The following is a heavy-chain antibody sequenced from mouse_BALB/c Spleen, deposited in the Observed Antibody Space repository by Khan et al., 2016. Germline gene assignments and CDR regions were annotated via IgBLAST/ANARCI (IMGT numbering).Heavy chain of an antibody. V-gene: IGHV3-2*02. Sequence: EVKLEVSGPGLVKPSQSLSLTCTVTGYSITSGYGWNWIRQFPGNKLEWMGYISYSGSTNYNPSLKSRISITRDTSKNQFFLQLNSVTTEDTATYSCARTARIKYWGQGTTLTVSS. CDR2: ISYSGST. D-gene: IGHD1-2*01. CDR1: GYSITSGYG. J-gene: IGHJ2*01. CDR3: ARTARIKY.